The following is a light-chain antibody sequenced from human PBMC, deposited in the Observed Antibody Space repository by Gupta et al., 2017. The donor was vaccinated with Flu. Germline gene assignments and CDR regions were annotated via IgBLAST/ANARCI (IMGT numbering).Light chain of an antibody. CDR2: RAS. V-gene: IGKV1-5*03. CDR3: QRDNGP. J-gene: IGKJ1*01. CDR1: QNINNW. Sequence: DSQMTQSPSTLSASVGDRVIITCRARQNINNWLAWYQLKPGKAPKVLIYRASILKSGVPSRFSGSGSGTEFTLTISSLQPDDSATYYCQRDNGPFGQGTKVETK.